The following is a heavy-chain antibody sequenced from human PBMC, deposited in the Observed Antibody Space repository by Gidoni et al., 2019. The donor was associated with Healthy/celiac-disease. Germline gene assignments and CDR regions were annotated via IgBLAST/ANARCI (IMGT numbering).Heavy chain of an antibody. CDR2: INHSGST. V-gene: IGHV4-34*01. CDR3: ARVPPYYYYGMDV. CDR1: GGSFSGYY. Sequence: QVQLQQWGAGLVKPSETLSPTCAVYGGSFSGYYWSWIRKTPGKGLEWIREINHSGSTNYNPSLKSRVTISVDTSKNQFSLKLSSVTAADTAVYYCARVPPYYYYGMDVWGQGTTVTVSS. J-gene: IGHJ6*02.